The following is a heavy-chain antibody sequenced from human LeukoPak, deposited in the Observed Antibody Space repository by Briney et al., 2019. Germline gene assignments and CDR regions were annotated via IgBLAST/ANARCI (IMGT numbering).Heavy chain of an antibody. CDR2: ISAYNGNT. CDR3: AREVTPRITGTTLDV. Sequence: GASVKVSCKASGYTFTSYGICWVRQAPGQGLEWMGWISAYNGNTNYAQKLQGRVTMTTDTSTSTAYMELRSLRSDDTAVYYCAREVTPRITGTTLDVWGKGTTVTVSS. J-gene: IGHJ6*04. D-gene: IGHD1-20*01. CDR1: GYTFTSYG. V-gene: IGHV1-18*01.